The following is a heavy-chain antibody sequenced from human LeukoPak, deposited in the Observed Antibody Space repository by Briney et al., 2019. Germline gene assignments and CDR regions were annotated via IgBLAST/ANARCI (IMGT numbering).Heavy chain of an antibody. CDR2: ISAYNGNT. D-gene: IGHD3-22*01. J-gene: IGHJ4*02. V-gene: IGHV1-18*01. Sequence: ASVKVSCKVSGYTFTSYGISWVRQAPGQGLEWMGWISAYNGNTNYAQKLQGRVTMTTDTSTSTAYMELRSLRSDDTAVYYCARDSDYYYDSSAWGFDYWGQGTLVAVSS. CDR1: GYTFTSYG. CDR3: ARDSDYYYDSSAWGFDY.